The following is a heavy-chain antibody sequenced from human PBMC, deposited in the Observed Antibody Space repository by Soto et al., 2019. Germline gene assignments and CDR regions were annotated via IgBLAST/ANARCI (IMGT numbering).Heavy chain of an antibody. CDR3: ARDNSSSYHYYYGMDV. CDR1: GGSISSYY. J-gene: IGHJ6*02. V-gene: IGHV4-59*01. Sequence: QVQLQESGPGLVKPSETLSLTCTVSGGSISSYYWSWIRQPPGKGLEWIGYIYYSGSTNYNPSLKSRVTISVDTSKNQFSLKLSSVTAADTAVYYCARDNSSSYHYYYGMDVWGHGTTVTVSS. CDR2: IYYSGST. D-gene: IGHD6-13*01.